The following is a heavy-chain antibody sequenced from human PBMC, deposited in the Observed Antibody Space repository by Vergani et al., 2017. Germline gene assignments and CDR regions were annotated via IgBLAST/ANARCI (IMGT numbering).Heavy chain of an antibody. D-gene: IGHD6-25*01. CDR2: IYSGGST. V-gene: IGHV4-59*01. Sequence: QVQLQESGPGLVKPSETLSLTCTVSGGSISSYYWIWIRQPPGKGLEWIGYIYSGGSTNYNPSLKSRVTISLDTSRNQFSLNLNSVTTADSAVYFCARQPAGNGRSKAFDIWGQGTMVTVSS. J-gene: IGHJ3*02. CDR1: GGSISSYY. CDR3: ARQPAGNGRSKAFDI.